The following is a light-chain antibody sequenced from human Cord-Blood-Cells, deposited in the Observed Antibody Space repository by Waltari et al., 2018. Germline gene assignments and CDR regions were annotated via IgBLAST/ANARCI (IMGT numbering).Light chain of an antibody. J-gene: IGLJ3*02. CDR3: QSADSSGTSRV. Sequence: SYELTQPPSVSVSPGQTARITCSGDALPKQYAYWYQQKPGQAPMLVIYKDSERPSGIPERFSGSSSGTTVTLTISGVQAEDEADYYCQSADSSGTSRVFGGGTKLTVL. CDR1: ALPKQY. CDR2: KDS. V-gene: IGLV3-25*02.